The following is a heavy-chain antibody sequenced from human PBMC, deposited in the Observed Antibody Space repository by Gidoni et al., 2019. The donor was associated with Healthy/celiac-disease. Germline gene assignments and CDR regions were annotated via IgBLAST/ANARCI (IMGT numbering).Heavy chain of an antibody. D-gene: IGHD7-27*01. CDR3: AKDIEGDAGAGDYFDY. CDR2: ISGSGGST. Sequence: EVQLLESGGGLVQPGGSLRLSCAASGFTFSSYAMSWVRQAPGKGLEWVSAISGSGGSTYYADSVKGRFTISRDNSKNTLYLQMNSLRAEDTAVYYCAKDIEGDAGAGDYFDYWGQGTLVTVSS. J-gene: IGHJ4*02. V-gene: IGHV3-23*01. CDR1: GFTFSSYA.